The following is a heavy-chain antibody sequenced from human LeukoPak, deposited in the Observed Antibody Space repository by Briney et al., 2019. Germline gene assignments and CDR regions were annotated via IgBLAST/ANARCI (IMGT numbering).Heavy chain of an antibody. D-gene: IGHD4-17*01. V-gene: IGHV3-30-3*01. Sequence: GGSLRLSCAASGFTFSSYAMHWVRQAPGKGLEWVAVISYDGSNKYYADSVKGRFTISRDNSKNTLYLQMNSLRAEDTAVYYCARGFVTVTTLVDYWGQGTLATVSS. J-gene: IGHJ4*02. CDR1: GFTFSSYA. CDR3: ARGFVTVTTLVDY. CDR2: ISYDGSNK.